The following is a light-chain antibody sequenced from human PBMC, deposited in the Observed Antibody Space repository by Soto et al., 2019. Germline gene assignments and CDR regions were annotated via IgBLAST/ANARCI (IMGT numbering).Light chain of an antibody. CDR3: SSYTSSTTLV. CDR1: SSDVGGYNY. CDR2: DVT. J-gene: IGLJ3*02. Sequence: QSVLTQPAPVSGSPGQSITISCTGTSSDVGGYNYVSWYQQHPGKAPKLMIYDVTNRPSGVSDRFSGSKSANTASLTISGLQAEDEADYYCSSYTSSTTLVFGGGTKLTVL. V-gene: IGLV2-14*03.